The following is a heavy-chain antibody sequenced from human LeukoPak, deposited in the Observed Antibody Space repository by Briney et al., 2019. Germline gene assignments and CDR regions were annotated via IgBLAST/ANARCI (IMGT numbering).Heavy chain of an antibody. J-gene: IGHJ4*02. CDR3: ARTSPTSHFDF. Sequence: GGSLRLSCAASGFTFSTYWMHWVRQAPGKGLVWVSRIKGDGSRSNYADSVKGRFTISRDNARNTLYLQMNSLRAEDTALYYCARTSPTSHFDFWGQGTLVTVSS. D-gene: IGHD3-16*01. CDR2: IKGDGSRS. CDR1: GFTFSTYW. V-gene: IGHV3-74*01.